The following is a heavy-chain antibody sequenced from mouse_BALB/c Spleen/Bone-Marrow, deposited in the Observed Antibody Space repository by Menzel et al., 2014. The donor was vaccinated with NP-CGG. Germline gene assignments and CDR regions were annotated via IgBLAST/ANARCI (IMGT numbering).Heavy chain of an antibody. Sequence: VQLQQSGPELVGPGVSVKISCKGSSYTFTDYAMHWVKQSHAKSLEWIGVISTYYGNANYNQKFKGKATMTVDKSSSTAYMELARLTSEDSAVYYRTRGGRYDEVAYWGQGTLVTVSA. D-gene: IGHD2-14*01. CDR2: ISTYYGNA. J-gene: IGHJ3*01. V-gene: IGHV1-67*01. CDR3: TRGGRYDEVAY. CDR1: SYTFTDYA.